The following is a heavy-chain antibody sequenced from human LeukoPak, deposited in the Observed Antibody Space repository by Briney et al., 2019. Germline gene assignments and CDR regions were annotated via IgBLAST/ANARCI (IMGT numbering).Heavy chain of an antibody. J-gene: IGHJ4*02. CDR1: GGSISSYY. D-gene: IGHD1-26*01. CDR2: IYYSGST. Sequence: PSETLSLTCTVSGGSISSYYWSWIRQPPGKGLEWIGYIYYSGSTNYNPSLKSRVTISVDTSKNQFSLKLSSVTAADTAVYYCASGELLRFDYWGQGTLVTVSS. CDR3: ASGELLRFDY. V-gene: IGHV4-59*01.